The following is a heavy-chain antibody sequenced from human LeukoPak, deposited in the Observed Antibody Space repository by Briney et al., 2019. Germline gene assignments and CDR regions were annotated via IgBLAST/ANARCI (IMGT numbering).Heavy chain of an antibody. CDR3: ARDQGTTYYDFWSGYYTGYFDY. CDR1: GGSFSGYY. Sequence: PSETLSLTCAVYGGSFSGYYWSWIRQPPGKGLEWIGEINHSGSTNYNPSLKSRVTISVDTSKNQFSLKLSSVTAADTAVYYCARDQGTTYYDFWSGYYTGYFDYWGQGTLVTVSS. J-gene: IGHJ4*02. V-gene: IGHV4-34*01. CDR2: INHSGST. D-gene: IGHD3-3*01.